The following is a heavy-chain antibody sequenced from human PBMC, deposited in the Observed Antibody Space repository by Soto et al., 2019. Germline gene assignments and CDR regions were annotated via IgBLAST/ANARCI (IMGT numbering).Heavy chain of an antibody. CDR1: GYTFTGYY. J-gene: IGHJ6*02. CDR3: ARDTTTIRLSYYYGMDV. V-gene: IGHV1-2*02. CDR2: INPNSGGT. D-gene: IGHD5-12*01. Sequence: GASVKVSCKASGYTFTGYYMHWVRQAPGQGLEWMGWINPNSGGTNYAQKFQGRVTMTRDTSISTAYMELSRLRSDDTAVYYCARDTTTIRLSYYYGMDVWGQGTTVTVS.